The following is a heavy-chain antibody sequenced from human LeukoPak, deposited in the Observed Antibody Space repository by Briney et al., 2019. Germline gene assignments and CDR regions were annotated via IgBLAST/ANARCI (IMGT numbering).Heavy chain of an antibody. D-gene: IGHD2-2*03. Sequence: GGSLRLSCAASGFTVSYNYMNWVRQAPGKGLDWVSLINTDGDTFYAGSVKGRFTISRDNSKNTLYLQMSSLGVEDTAVYYCARAVFGYSSSWYFDAWGQGTLVTVSS. V-gene: IGHV3-53*01. CDR2: INTDGDT. CDR3: ARAVFGYSSSWYFDA. CDR1: GFTVSYNY. J-gene: IGHJ4*02.